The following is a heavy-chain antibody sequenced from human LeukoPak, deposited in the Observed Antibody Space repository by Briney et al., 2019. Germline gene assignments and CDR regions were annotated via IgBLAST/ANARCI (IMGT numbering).Heavy chain of an antibody. Sequence: HPSETLSLTCTVSGGSISSSSYYWGWIRQPPGKGLEWIGYIYYSGSTYYNPSLKSRVTISVDTSKNQFSLKLSSVTAADTAVYYCARVEYYDILPHPPTDAFDIWGQGTMVTVSS. D-gene: IGHD3-9*01. CDR3: ARVEYYDILPHPPTDAFDI. V-gene: IGHV4-30-4*08. J-gene: IGHJ3*02. CDR1: GGSISSSSYY. CDR2: IYYSGST.